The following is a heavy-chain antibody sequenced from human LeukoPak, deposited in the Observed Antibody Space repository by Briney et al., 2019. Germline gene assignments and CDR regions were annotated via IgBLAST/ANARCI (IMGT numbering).Heavy chain of an antibody. V-gene: IGHV4-34*01. CDR3: ARGKSVTTYYYYYMDV. D-gene: IGHD1-14*01. J-gene: IGHJ6*03. CDR2: INHSGST. Sequence: PSETLSLTCAVYGGSFSGYYWSWIRQPPGEGLEWIGEINHSGSTNYNPSLKSRVTISVDTSKNQFSLKLSPVTAADTAVYYCARGKSVTTYYYYYMDVWGKGTTVTVSS. CDR1: GGSFSGYY.